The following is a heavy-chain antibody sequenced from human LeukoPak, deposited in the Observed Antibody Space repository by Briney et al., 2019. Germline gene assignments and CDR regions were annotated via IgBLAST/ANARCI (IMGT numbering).Heavy chain of an antibody. CDR1: GYTLTELS. D-gene: IGHD3-22*01. J-gene: IGHJ4*02. CDR3: ATFSTSSGYYYDLDY. V-gene: IGHV1-24*01. CDR2: FDPEDGET. Sequence: ASVKVSCKVSGYTLTELSMHWVRQAPGKGLGWMGGFDPEDGETIYAQKFQGRVTMTEDTSTDTAYMELSSLRSEDTAVYYCATFSTSSGYYYDLDYWGQGTLVTVSS.